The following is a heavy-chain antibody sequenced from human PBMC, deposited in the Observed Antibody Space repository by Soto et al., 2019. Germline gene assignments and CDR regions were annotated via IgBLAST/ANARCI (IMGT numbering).Heavy chain of an antibody. Sequence: EYLKVSWEGCGYRFTNYWICWVRQMPGKGLEWMGIIYPGDSDTRYSPSFQGQVTISADKSISTDYLQWSRLKASDTAMYYCASGTGDTGTFDIWGQGTMGTGSS. J-gene: IGHJ3*02. CDR1: GYRFTNYW. CDR3: ASGTGDTGTFDI. CDR2: IYPGDSDT. V-gene: IGHV5-51*01. D-gene: IGHD1-26*01.